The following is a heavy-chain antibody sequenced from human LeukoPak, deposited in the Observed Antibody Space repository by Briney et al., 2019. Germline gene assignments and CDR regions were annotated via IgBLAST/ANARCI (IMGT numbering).Heavy chain of an antibody. V-gene: IGHV4-39*01. CDR1: GGSISSSSHY. CDR3: VRWQSGSMFHPP. D-gene: IGHD3-10*02. J-gene: IGHJ5*02. Sequence: SETLSLTCTVSGGSISSSSHYWGWIRQPPGKGLEWIGSIYYSGPTAYNPSLKSRVTISVDTSKNQFSLKLSSVTAADTAVYYCVRWQSGSMFHPPWGQGTLVTVSS. CDR2: IYYSGPT.